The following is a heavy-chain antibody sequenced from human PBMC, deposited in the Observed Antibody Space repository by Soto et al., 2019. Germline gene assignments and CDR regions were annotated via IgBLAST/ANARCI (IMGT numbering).Heavy chain of an antibody. Sequence: SETLSLTCTVSGGSISSGGYYWILIRQHPGKGLEWIGYIYYSGSTYYNPSLKSRVTISVDTSKNQFSLKLSSVTAADTAVYYCARVFTIFGVVQFDYWGQGTLVTVSS. D-gene: IGHD3-3*01. J-gene: IGHJ4*02. CDR1: GGSISSGGYY. V-gene: IGHV4-31*03. CDR3: ARVFTIFGVVQFDY. CDR2: IYYSGST.